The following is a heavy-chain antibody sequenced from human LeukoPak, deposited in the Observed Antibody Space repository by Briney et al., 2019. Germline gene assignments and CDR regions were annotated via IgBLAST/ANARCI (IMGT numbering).Heavy chain of an antibody. CDR3: ARDSSGSYNWFDP. V-gene: IGHV3-33*01. Sequence: GRSLRLSCAASGFTFSSYGFHWVRQAPGKGLEWVAVIWSDGVKKYYADSVRGRFTISRDNSKNTLYLQMNSLRAEDTAVYYCARDSSGSYNWFDPWGQGTLVTVSS. CDR1: GFTFSSYG. J-gene: IGHJ5*02. CDR2: IWSDGVKK. D-gene: IGHD6-19*01.